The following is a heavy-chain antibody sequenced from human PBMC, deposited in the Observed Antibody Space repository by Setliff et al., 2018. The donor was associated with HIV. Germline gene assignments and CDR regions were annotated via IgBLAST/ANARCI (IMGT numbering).Heavy chain of an antibody. V-gene: IGHV1-3*01. CDR3: AREGLLVTTVGGAYWYHGMDV. J-gene: IGHJ6*02. CDR2: INAGNGNT. Sequence: ASVKVSCKASGYTFTSYAMHWVRQAPGQRLEWMGWINAGNGNTKYSQKFQGRVTITRDTSASTAYMELTSLTSEDPAVYYCAREGLLVTTVGGAYWYHGMDVWGQGTTVTVSS. CDR1: GYTFTSYA. D-gene: IGHD4-17*01.